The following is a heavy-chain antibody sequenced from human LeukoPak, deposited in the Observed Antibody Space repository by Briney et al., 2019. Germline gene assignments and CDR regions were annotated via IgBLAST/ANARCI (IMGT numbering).Heavy chain of an antibody. V-gene: IGHV3-30*02. CDR1: GFTFSTYG. J-gene: IGHJ4*02. CDR3: AKDFNYYDSSGYQN. CDR2: IRYDGSNK. D-gene: IGHD3-22*01. Sequence: GGSLRLSCAASGFTFSTYGMLWVRQAPGQGPEWVALIRYDGSNKYYADSVKGRFTISRDNSKNTLYLQMNSLRVEDTAVYYCAKDFNYYDSSGYQNWGQGTLVTVSS.